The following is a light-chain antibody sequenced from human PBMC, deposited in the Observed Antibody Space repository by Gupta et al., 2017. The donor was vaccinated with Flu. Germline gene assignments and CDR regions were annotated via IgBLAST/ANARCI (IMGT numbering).Light chain of an antibody. J-gene: IGLJ2*01. V-gene: IGLV2-14*01. CDR3: SSDTSSSTGVV. CDR1: SSDVGGYNY. Sequence: QSALTQHASVSGSPGQSLTISCTGTSSDVGGYNYVSWYQQHPGKAPKLMIYEVSNRPSGVSNRFSGSKSGNTASLTISGLQAEDEADYYCSSDTSSSTGVVFGGGTKLTVL. CDR2: EVS.